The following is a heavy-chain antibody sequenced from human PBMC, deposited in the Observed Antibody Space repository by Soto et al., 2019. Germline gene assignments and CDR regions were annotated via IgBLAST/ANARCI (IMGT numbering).Heavy chain of an antibody. J-gene: IGHJ6*02. CDR2: IYHSGST. Sequence: SETLSVTCAVAGGCSSKGGYSWSWIRQPPGKGLEWIGYIYHSGSTYYNPSLKSRVTISLDTSKNQFSLKLSSVTAADTAVYYCASGTGTTNYYGMDVWGQGTTVTVSS. CDR3: ASGTGTTNYYGMDV. V-gene: IGHV4-30-2*01. D-gene: IGHD1-1*01. CDR1: GGCSSKGGYS.